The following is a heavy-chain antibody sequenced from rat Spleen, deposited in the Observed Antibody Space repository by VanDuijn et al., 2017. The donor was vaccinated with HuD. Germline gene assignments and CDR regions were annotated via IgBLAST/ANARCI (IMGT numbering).Heavy chain of an antibody. J-gene: IGHJ2*01. CDR2: ISPSGGIT. CDR3: ATAGTRISRFAY. V-gene: IGHV5S23*01. CDR1: GFTFSDYA. D-gene: IGHD1-4*01. Sequence: EVQLVESGGGLVQPGRSLKFSCAASGFTFSDYAMAWVRQAPKKGLEWVASISPSGGITDYRDSVKGRFAISRDTAKSTLYLQMDSLGSEDTATYYCATAGTRISRFAYWGQGVMVTVSS.